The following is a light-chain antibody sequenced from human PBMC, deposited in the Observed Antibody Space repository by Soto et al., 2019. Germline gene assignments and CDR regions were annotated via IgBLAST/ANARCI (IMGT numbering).Light chain of an antibody. CDR3: EQDGSSPFN. Sequence: EIDLTQSPGTLSWSPGERATLSCLAIQSVSSSYLAWYQHKPGQGLRLRIAGASSRLTRFPDRDSCSPFWTDLTPSFNTLEPDDFAVSYTEQDGSSPFNFGPGTKVDIK. V-gene: IGKV3-20*01. CDR1: QSVSSSY. J-gene: IGKJ3*01. CDR2: GAS.